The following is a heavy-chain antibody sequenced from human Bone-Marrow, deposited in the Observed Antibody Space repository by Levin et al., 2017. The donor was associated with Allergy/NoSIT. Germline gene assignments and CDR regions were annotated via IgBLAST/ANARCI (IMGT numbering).Heavy chain of an antibody. CDR1: GFTFSTYA. Sequence: GGSLRLSCAASGFTFSTYAMSWVRQSPGKGLEWVSGSSGSGGTTYYADSVKGRFTISRDNSKNTLYLQVNSLRAEDTTVYYCARGESSSSHYYFGVDVWGQGTTVTVSS. J-gene: IGHJ6*02. CDR3: ARGESSSSHYYFGVDV. CDR2: SSGSGGTT. D-gene: IGHD6-6*01. V-gene: IGHV3-23*01.